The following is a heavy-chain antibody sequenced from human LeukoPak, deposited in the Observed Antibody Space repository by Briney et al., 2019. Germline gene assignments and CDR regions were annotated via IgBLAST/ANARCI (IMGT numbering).Heavy chain of an antibody. CDR2: IIPILGIA. V-gene: IGHV1-69*04. CDR3: AKGYSGYPRRYYYMDV. Sequence: ASVKVSCKASGGTFSSYAISWVRQAPGQGLEWTGRIIPILGIANYAQKFQGRVTITADKSTSTAYMELSSLRSEDTAVYYCAKGYSGYPRRYYYMDVWGKGTTVTVSS. CDR1: GGTFSSYA. J-gene: IGHJ6*03. D-gene: IGHD5-12*01.